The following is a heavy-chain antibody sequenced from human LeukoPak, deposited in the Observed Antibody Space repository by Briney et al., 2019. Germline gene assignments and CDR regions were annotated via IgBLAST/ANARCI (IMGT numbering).Heavy chain of an antibody. Sequence: SETLSLTCTVSGGSISSYYWSWIRQPPGKGLEWSGYIYYSGSTNYNPSLKSRVTISVDTSKNQFSLKLSSVTAADTAVYYCARRAPYSYEWSTLDYWGQGTLVTVSS. CDR2: IYYSGST. CDR3: ARRAPYSYEWSTLDY. CDR1: GGSISSYY. D-gene: IGHD5-18*01. V-gene: IGHV4-59*08. J-gene: IGHJ4*02.